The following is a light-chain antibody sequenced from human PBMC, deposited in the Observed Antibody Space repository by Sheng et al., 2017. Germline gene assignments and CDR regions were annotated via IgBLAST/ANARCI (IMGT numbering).Light chain of an antibody. Sequence: DIQMTQSPSTLSASVGDRVTFTCRASQSFSNYLAWYQQKPGKAPKLLIYKASNLESGVPSRFSGSGSGTEFTLTISSLQPDDFATYYCQQYGRSPPYRFGQGTKLEIK. CDR1: QSFSNY. J-gene: IGKJ2*03. CDR3: QQYGRSPPYR. V-gene: IGKV1-5*03. CDR2: KAS.